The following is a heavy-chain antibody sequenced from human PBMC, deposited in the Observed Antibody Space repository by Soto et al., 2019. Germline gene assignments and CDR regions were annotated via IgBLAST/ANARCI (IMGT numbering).Heavy chain of an antibody. J-gene: IGHJ4*02. Sequence: EVQLVESGGGLVQPGGSLRLSCAASGFTFSTYWMTWVRQAPGKGLEWVANIKQDGSEYYYVGSVKGRFTISRDNAKTSLYLQMNSLRAEDTAVYSCARGAFPTWGSYPLDYWGQGTLVTVSS. V-gene: IGHV3-7*04. CDR1: GFTFSTYW. CDR3: ARGAFPTWGSYPLDY. D-gene: IGHD3-16*02. CDR2: IKQDGSEY.